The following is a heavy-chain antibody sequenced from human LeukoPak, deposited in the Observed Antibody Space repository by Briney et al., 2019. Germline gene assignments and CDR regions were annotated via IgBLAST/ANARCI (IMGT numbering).Heavy chain of an antibody. V-gene: IGHV4-39*01. D-gene: IGHD2-2*01. CDR2: IYYSGST. CDR1: GGSISCSSYY. CDR3: ARRPLRREYQLLNWFDP. J-gene: IGHJ5*02. Sequence: SETLSLTCTVSGGSISCSSYYWGWIRQPPGKGLEWIGSIYYSGSTYYNPSLKSRVTISVDTSKNQFSLKLSSVTAADTAVYYCARRPLRREYQLLNWFDPWGQGTLVTVSS.